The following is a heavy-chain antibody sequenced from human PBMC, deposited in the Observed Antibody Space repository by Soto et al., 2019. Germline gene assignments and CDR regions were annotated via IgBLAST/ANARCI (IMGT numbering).Heavy chain of an antibody. CDR1: GFTFSSYW. D-gene: IGHD3-3*01. J-gene: IGHJ3*02. Sequence: GGSLRLSCAASGFTFSSYWMSWVRQAPGKGLEWVANIKQDGSEKYYVDSVKGRFTISRDNAKNSLYLQMNSLRAEDTAVYYCASLPSLRFPLHDDAFDIWGQGTMVTVSS. V-gene: IGHV3-7*01. CDR2: IKQDGSEK. CDR3: ASLPSLRFPLHDDAFDI.